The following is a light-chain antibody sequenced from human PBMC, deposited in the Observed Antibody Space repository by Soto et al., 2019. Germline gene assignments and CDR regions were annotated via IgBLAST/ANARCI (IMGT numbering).Light chain of an antibody. Sequence: DIQMTQSPSTLSASVGDRVTITCRASQSVGSWLAWYQQKPGKAPKLLIYKASSLESGVPSRFSGSGSGTEFSLTISRLQSDDFAVYHCQQYWSSSPWTFGQGAKVEIK. CDR2: KAS. V-gene: IGKV1-5*03. J-gene: IGKJ1*01. CDR1: QSVGSW. CDR3: QQYWSSSPWT.